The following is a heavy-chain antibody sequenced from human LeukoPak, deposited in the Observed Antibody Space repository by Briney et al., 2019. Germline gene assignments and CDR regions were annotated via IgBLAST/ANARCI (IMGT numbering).Heavy chain of an antibody. V-gene: IGHV3-30*18. CDR3: AKDRGYSHGFEY. J-gene: IGHJ4*02. Sequence: PGRSLRLSCAASGFTLSSYGMHWVRQAPGKGLEWVAAISYDGRNKEYVDSVKGRFTISRDNSKNTLYLQMNSLRAEDTAVYYCAKDRGYSHGFEYWGQGTLVTVSS. CDR2: ISYDGRNK. CDR1: GFTLSSYG. D-gene: IGHD5-12*01.